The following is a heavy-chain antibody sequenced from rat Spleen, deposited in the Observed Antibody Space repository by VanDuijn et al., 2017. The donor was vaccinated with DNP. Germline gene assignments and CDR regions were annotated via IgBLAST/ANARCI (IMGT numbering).Heavy chain of an antibody. J-gene: IGHJ2*01. CDR1: GYSITSNY. CDR3: ARWTMAFDY. V-gene: IGHV3-1*01. Sequence: EVQLQESGPGLVKPSQSLSLTCSVTGYSITSNYWAWIRKFPGNKMEWMAYISYSGSTGYNPSLRSRISITRDTSKNQFFLQLNSVTTEDTATYYCARWTMAFDYWGQGVMVTVSS. D-gene: IGHD1-3*01. CDR2: ISYSGST.